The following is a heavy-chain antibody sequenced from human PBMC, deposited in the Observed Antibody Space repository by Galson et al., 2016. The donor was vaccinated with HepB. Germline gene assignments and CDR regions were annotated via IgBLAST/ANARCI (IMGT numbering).Heavy chain of an antibody. CDR3: GRLGYSSGYDY. CDR1: GYSFTTYW. D-gene: IGHD3-22*01. V-gene: IGHV5-51*01. J-gene: IGHJ4*02. Sequence: QSGAEVKKPGESLKISCPGSGYSFTTYWIGWVRQMPGIGLEWMGIIYPGDSETPYSPSFQGQVTISVEKSSSTVYLQWSGLKAADTAMYFCGRLGYSSGYDYWGQGTLVTVSS. CDR2: IYPGDSET.